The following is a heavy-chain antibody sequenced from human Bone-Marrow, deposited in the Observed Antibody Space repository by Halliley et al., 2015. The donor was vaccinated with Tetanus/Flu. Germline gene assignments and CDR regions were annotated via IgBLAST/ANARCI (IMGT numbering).Heavy chain of an antibody. CDR3: ARAEIGEDYFNY. D-gene: IGHD3-10*01. CDR2: NYYSGSS. V-gene: IGHV4-31*03. Sequence: TLSLTCTVSGGSISSGGYYWNWIRQLPGEGLEWIGYNYYSGSSYFNPSLKSRVTISLDTSKNQFSLQLSSVTAADSAVYYCARAEIGEDYFNYWGQGPLVTVSS. CDR1: GGSISSGGYY. J-gene: IGHJ4*02.